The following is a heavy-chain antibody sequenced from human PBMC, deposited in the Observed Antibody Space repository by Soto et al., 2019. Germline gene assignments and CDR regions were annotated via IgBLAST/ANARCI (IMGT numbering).Heavy chain of an antibody. CDR2: IWYDGSNK. J-gene: IGHJ4*02. D-gene: IGHD3-10*01. CDR1: GFTFTNYG. CDR3: AAGEPIHY. Sequence: GGSLRLSCAASGFTFTNYGMHWVRQAPGKGLEWVAIIWYDGSNKYYADSVKGRFTISRDNSENTVTLQMNSLRAEDTAVYYCAAGEPIHYRAQGTLVTVSS. V-gene: IGHV3-33*01.